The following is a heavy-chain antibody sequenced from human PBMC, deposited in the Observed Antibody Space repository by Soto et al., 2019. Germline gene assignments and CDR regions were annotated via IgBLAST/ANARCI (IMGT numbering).Heavy chain of an antibody. CDR3: ARLYGSGSLDYYYGMDV. Sequence: SETLSLTCTVSGGSVSSGSYYWSWIRQPPGKGLEWIGYIYYRASTNYNPSLKSRVTISVDTSKNQFSLKLSSVTAADTAVYYCARLYGSGSLDYYYGMDVWGQGTTVTVSS. J-gene: IGHJ6*02. CDR2: IYYRAST. CDR1: GGSVSSGSYY. D-gene: IGHD3-10*01. V-gene: IGHV4-61*01.